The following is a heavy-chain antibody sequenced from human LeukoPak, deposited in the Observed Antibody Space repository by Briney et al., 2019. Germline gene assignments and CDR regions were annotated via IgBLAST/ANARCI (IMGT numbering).Heavy chain of an antibody. Sequence: PSETLSLTCAVYGGSFSGYYWSWIRQPPGKGLGWIGEINHSGSTNYNPSLKSRVTISVDTSKNQFSLKLSSVTAADTAVYYCASTPGYCSGGSCYPGRYYGMDVWGQGTTVTVSS. CDR1: GGSFSGYY. J-gene: IGHJ6*02. CDR3: ASTPGYCSGGSCYPGRYYGMDV. V-gene: IGHV4-34*01. CDR2: INHSGST. D-gene: IGHD2-15*01.